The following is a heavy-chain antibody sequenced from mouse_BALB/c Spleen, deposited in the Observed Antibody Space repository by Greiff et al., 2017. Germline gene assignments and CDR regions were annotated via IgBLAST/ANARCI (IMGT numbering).Heavy chain of an antibody. V-gene: IGHV2-5-1*01. CDR1: GFSLTSYG. Sequence: QVQLKESGPSLVQPSQSLSITRTVSGFSLTSYGVHWVRQSPGKGLEWLGVIWRGGSTDYNAAFMSRLSITKDNSKSHVFFKMNSLQADDTAIYYCAKNILYGNYYAMDYWGQGTSVTVSS. CDR3: AKNILYGNYYAMDY. J-gene: IGHJ4*01. CDR2: IWRGGST. D-gene: IGHD2-1*01.